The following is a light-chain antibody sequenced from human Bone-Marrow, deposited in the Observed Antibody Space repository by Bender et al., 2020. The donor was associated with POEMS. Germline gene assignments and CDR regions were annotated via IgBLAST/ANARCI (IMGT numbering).Light chain of an antibody. J-gene: IGLJ3*02. CDR3: TSYSDSASANWL. CDR2: GAN. Sequence: QSVLTQPPSVSGAPGQRVTISCTGSSSNIGAGYDVHWYQQLPQTAPKLLISGANTRPSGVPDRFSGSKSGNTASLTVSRLQAEDEADYYCTSYSDSASANWLFGGGTKLTVL. CDR1: SSNIGAGYD. V-gene: IGLV1-40*01.